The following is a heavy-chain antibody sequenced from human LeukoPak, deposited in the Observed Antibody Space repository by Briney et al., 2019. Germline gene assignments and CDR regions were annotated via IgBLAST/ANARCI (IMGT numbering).Heavy chain of an antibody. V-gene: IGHV1-2*02. CDR2: INPNRGGT. CDR3: ARAGTYYDFWSGSIRDAFDI. D-gene: IGHD3-3*01. CDR1: GYTFTGYY. Sequence: GASVKVSCKASGYTFTGYYMHWVRQAPGQGLEWMGWINPNRGGTNYAQKFQGRVTMTRDTSISTAYMELSRLRSDDTAVYYCARAGTYYDFWSGSIRDAFDIWGQGTMVTVSS. J-gene: IGHJ3*02.